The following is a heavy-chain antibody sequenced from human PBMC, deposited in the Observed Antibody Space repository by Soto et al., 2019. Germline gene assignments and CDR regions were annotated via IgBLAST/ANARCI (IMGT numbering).Heavy chain of an antibody. CDR2: IYHSGST. V-gene: IGHV4-4*02. J-gene: IGHJ5*02. Sequence: QVQLQESGPGLVKPSGTLSLSCAVSGGSISSSNWWSWVRQPPGKGLEWIGEIYHSGSTNYNPSLKSRVTISVDKSKNQFSLKLSSVTAADTAVYYCARDLEQQLVATEGRFDPWGQGTLVTVSS. D-gene: IGHD6-13*01. CDR3: ARDLEQQLVATEGRFDP. CDR1: GGSISSSNW.